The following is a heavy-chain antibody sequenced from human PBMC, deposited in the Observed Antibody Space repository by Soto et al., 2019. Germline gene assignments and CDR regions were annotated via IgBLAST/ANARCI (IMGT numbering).Heavy chain of an antibody. CDR1: GFTFSSYA. D-gene: IGHD2-15*01. CDR2: ISGSGGST. V-gene: IGHV3-23*01. Sequence: VQLLESGGGLVQPGGSLRLSCAASGFTFSSYAMSWVRQAPGKGLEWVSAISGSGGSTYYADSVKGRFTISRDNSKNTLYLQMNSLRAEDTAVYYCAKVYYCSGGSCYSRGLDVWGQGTTVTVSS. J-gene: IGHJ6*02. CDR3: AKVYYCSGGSCYSRGLDV.